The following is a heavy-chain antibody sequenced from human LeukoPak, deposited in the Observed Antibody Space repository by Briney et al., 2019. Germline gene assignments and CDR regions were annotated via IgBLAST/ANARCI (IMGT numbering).Heavy chain of an antibody. CDR1: GFTFSSYA. CDR2: ISGSGGST. J-gene: IGHJ3*02. CDR3: AEVRDYYGSGSYYSDAFDI. Sequence: PGGSLRLSCAASGFTFSSYAMSWVRQAPGKGLEWVSAISGSGGSTYYADSVKGRFTISRDNSKNTLYLQMNSLRAEDTAVYYCAEVRDYYGSGSYYSDAFDIWGQGTMVTVSS. V-gene: IGHV3-23*01. D-gene: IGHD3-10*01.